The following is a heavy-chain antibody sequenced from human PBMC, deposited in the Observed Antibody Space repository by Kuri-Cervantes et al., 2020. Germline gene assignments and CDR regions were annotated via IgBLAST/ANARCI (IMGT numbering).Heavy chain of an antibody. CDR2: SNHSGNT. J-gene: IGHJ4*02. Sequence: SETLSLTCGVYGGPLSGYYWTWIRQSPGKGLEWIGESNHSGNTNYNPSLKSRVTISGDRSKNEFSLKLTSVTAADTAVYYCARGEMKGIAKTFDYWGQGTLVTVSS. V-gene: IGHV4-34*01. CDR3: ARGEMKGIAKTFDY. CDR1: GGPLSGYY. D-gene: IGHD6-13*01.